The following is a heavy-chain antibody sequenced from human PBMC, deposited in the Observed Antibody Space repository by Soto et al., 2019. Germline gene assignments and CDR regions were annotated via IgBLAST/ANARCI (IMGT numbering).Heavy chain of an antibody. D-gene: IGHD1-26*01. J-gene: IGHJ4*02. CDR1: GITFSDLH. CDR3: AAVRGSLGSLSFDY. Sequence: EVLLQQSRAEARKPGSVVKMYCEVSGITFSDLHMHWVKQAHGNGLEWVGLVEVENDERLYAEKYRGRLNINTATSREIRYMEFTSLTSDDTAIYFCAAVRGSLGSLSFDYWGQGTTVTVAA. V-gene: IGHV1-69-2*01. CDR2: VEVENDER.